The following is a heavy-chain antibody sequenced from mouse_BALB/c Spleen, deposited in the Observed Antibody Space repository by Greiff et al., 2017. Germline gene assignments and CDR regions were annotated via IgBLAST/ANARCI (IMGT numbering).Heavy chain of an antibody. CDR2: IYPGSGST. V-gene: IGHV1S5*01. J-gene: IGHJ1*01. CDR1: GYTFTSYW. Sequence: VQLQQPGSELVRPGASVKLSCKASGYTFTSYWMHWVKQRPGQGLEWIGNIYPGSGSTNYNEKFKGKATLTADTSSSTAYMQLSSLTSEDSAIYYCARKSDYYGSREYFDVWGAGTTVTVSS. CDR3: ARKSDYYGSREYFDV. D-gene: IGHD1-1*01.